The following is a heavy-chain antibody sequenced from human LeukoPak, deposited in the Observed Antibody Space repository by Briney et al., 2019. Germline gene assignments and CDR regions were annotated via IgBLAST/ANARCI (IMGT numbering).Heavy chain of an antibody. CDR3: KKEHYTVTTFTFDY. V-gene: IGHV3-23*01. D-gene: IGHD4-17*01. CDR2: ISVSGGTT. J-gene: IGHJ4*02. CDR1: GFTFNNFG. Sequence: GGSLRLSCAASGFTFNNFGMTWVRQPPGKGLEWVSTISVSGGTTYYADSVKGRFTISRDNSKNAVYLQMNSLRAEDTAIHYCKKEHYTVTTFTFDYWGQEPLVTVSS.